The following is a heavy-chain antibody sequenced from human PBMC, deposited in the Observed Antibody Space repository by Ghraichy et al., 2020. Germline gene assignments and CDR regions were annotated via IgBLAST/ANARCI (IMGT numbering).Heavy chain of an antibody. CDR2: IKQDGSER. Sequence: ETLSLTCAASGFTFSDYWMSWVRQAPGKGLEWVANIKQDGSERYYVGSVKGRFTFSRDNAENSLYLQMNSLRVEDTAVYYCARVTYYYDSSGSKYCFGMDVWGQGTTVTVSS. J-gene: IGHJ6*02. D-gene: IGHD3-22*01. V-gene: IGHV3-7*01. CDR3: ARVTYYYDSSGSKYCFGMDV. CDR1: GFTFSDYW.